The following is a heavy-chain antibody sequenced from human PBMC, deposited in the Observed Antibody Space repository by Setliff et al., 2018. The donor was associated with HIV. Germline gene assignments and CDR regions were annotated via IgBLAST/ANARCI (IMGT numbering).Heavy chain of an antibody. CDR3: AISIVGVTSEMY. CDR1: GYSVNSDYL. J-gene: IGHJ4*02. D-gene: IGHD2-21*02. Sequence: PSETLSLTCTVSGYSVNSDYLWCWIRQPPGKGLEWIGSVYHSGSTYYNPSLKGRVTTSIDTSKNQFSLKLNSVTAADTAVYFCAISIVGVTSEMYWAQGTLVTVSS. V-gene: IGHV4-38-2*02. CDR2: VYHSGST.